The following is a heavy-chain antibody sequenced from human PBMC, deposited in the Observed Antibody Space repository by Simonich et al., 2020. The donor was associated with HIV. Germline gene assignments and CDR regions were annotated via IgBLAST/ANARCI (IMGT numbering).Heavy chain of an antibody. CDR3: ARYTGMAGFDY. CDR2: INHSGTP. D-gene: IGHD5-18*01. J-gene: IGHJ4*02. Sequence: QVQLQQWGAGLLKPSETLSLTCAVYGGSFSGYYWSWIRQPPGKGLEWIGEINHSGTPNSFPSLKIRVSISVDTSKNQFSRKLSSVTATDTAVYYCARYTGMAGFDYWGQGTLVTVSS. CDR1: GGSFSGYY. V-gene: IGHV4-34*01.